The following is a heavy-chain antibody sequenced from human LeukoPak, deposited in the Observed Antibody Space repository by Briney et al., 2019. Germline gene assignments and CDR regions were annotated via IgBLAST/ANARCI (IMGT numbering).Heavy chain of an antibody. V-gene: IGHV3-21*01. J-gene: IGHJ6*03. D-gene: IGHD3-9*01. CDR2: ISSSSSYI. CDR3: ARSEYDILTGYYKNYYMDV. Sequence: GGSLRLSCTTSGFTFGDYALSWVRQAPGKGLEWVSSISSSSSYIYYADSVKGRFTISRDNAKNSLYLQMNSLRAEDTAVYYCARSEYDILTGYYKNYYMDVWGKGTTVTVSS. CDR1: GFTFGDYA.